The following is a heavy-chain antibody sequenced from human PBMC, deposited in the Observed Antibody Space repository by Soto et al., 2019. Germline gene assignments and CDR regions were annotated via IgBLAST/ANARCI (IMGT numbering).Heavy chain of an antibody. CDR2: TRNKANSYTT. D-gene: IGHD3-10*01. CDR3: CGDFTASGTYAVDY. CDR1: GFSLSDHY. Sequence: EVQLVESGGGLVQPGGSLRLSCTASGFSLSDHYVDWVRQAPGKGLEWVGRTRNKANSYTTEYAASVRGRCTISSDDSRNSLFLQMDSLKTEDTAVYYCCGDFTASGTYAVDYWGQGTLVTVSS. V-gene: IGHV3-72*01. J-gene: IGHJ4*02.